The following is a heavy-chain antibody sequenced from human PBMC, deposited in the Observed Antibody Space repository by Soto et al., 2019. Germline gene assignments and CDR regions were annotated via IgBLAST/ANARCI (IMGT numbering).Heavy chain of an antibody. Sequence: SETLSLTCTVSGGSISSSSYYWGWIRQPPGKGLEWIGSIYYSGSTYYNPSLKSRVTISVDTSKNQFSLKLSSVTAADTAVYYCARPGPQYSSGWHSSGGFDPWGQGTLVTVSS. CDR3: ARPGPQYSSGWHSSGGFDP. J-gene: IGHJ5*02. CDR1: GGSISSSSYY. V-gene: IGHV4-39*01. CDR2: IYYSGST. D-gene: IGHD6-19*01.